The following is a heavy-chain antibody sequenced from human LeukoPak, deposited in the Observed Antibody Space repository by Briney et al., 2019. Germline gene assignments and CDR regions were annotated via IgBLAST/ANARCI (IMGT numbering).Heavy chain of an antibody. J-gene: IGHJ4*02. Sequence: PSQTLSLTCAVSGGSISSGGYSWSWIRQPPGKGLEWIGYIYHSGSTYYNPSLKSRVTISVDTSKNQFSLKLSSVTAADTAVYYCARGSYYDFWSGYYTGYFDYWGQGTLVTVSS. CDR1: GGSISSGGYS. CDR2: IYHSGST. D-gene: IGHD3-3*01. CDR3: ARGSYYDFWSGYYTGYFDY. V-gene: IGHV4-30-2*01.